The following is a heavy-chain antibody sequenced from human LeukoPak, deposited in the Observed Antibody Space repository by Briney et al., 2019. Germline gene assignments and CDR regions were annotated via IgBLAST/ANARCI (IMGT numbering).Heavy chain of an antibody. D-gene: IGHD3-3*01. Sequence: SVKVSCTASGGTFSSYAISWVRQAPGQGLEWMGGIIPIFGTANYAQKFQGRVTITADESTSTAYMELSSLRSEDTAVYYCARGGPYDFWSGYQTHYFDYWGQGTLVTVSS. CDR3: ARGGPYDFWSGYQTHYFDY. J-gene: IGHJ4*02. CDR1: GGTFSSYA. CDR2: IIPIFGTA. V-gene: IGHV1-69*13.